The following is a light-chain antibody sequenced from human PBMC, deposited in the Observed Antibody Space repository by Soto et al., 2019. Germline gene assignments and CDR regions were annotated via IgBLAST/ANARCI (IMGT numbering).Light chain of an antibody. Sequence: DIQLTQSPYSLSASVGDSVTITCQASQDIRNYLNWYEQKPGRAPKLLLSDASNLETGVPSRFSGSGSWADFSLTISGLQHEDVATYYCQQYYSLPSYTFGQGTKLEIK. J-gene: IGKJ2*01. V-gene: IGKV1-33*01. CDR2: DAS. CDR1: QDIRNY. CDR3: QQYYSLPSYT.